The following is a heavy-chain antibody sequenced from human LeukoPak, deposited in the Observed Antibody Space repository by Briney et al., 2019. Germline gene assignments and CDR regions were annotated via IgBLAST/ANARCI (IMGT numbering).Heavy chain of an antibody. D-gene: IGHD3-22*01. V-gene: IGHV3-7*01. CDR1: GGSISNSGYF. CDR2: IKTDGSEK. CDR3: ATYSSLNRREFQY. J-gene: IGHJ1*01. Sequence: ETLSLTCTVSGGSISNSGYFWGWVRQAPGKGLQWVANIKTDGSEKYYVDSVKGRFTISRDNAKNSLYLQMNSLRAEDTAVYYCATYSSLNRREFQYWGQGTLLTVSS.